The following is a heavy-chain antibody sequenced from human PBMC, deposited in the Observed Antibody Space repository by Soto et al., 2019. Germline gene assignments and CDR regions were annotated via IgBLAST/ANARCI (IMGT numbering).Heavy chain of an antibody. CDR3: ASWGFGVY. V-gene: IGHV5-51*01. Sequence: GESLKLSCQVSGYSSTTYWIGWVRQMPGKGLEWMGIIYPGDSDTRYSPSFQGHVTISADKSTAYLQWSSLEASDTAIYFCASWGFGVYWGRGTLVTVSS. CDR1: GYSSTTYW. CDR2: IYPGDSDT. D-gene: IGHD3-16*01. J-gene: IGHJ4*02.